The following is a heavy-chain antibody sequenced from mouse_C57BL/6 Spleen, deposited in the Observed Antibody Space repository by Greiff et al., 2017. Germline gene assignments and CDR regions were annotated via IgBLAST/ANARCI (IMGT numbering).Heavy chain of an antibody. CDR1: GFTFSSYA. Sequence: EVQLVESGGGLVKPGGSLKLSCAASGFTFSSYAMSWVRQTPEKRLEWVATISDGGSYTYYPDNVKGRFTISRDNAKNNLYLQKSHLKSEDTAMYYCARPYYGSSYSWFAYWGQGTLVTVSA. V-gene: IGHV5-4*01. D-gene: IGHD1-1*01. CDR2: ISDGGSYT. CDR3: ARPYYGSSYSWFAY. J-gene: IGHJ3*01.